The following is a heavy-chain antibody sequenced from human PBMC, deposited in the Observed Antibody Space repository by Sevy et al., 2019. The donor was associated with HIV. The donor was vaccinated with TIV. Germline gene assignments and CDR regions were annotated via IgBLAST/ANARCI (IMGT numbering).Heavy chain of an antibody. V-gene: IGHV3-30*02. Sequence: GGSLRLSCAASGFTFSSYGMHWVRQAPGKGLEWVAFIRYDGSNKYYADSVKGRFTISRDNSKNTLYLQMNSLRAEDTAVYYCARDYRDAFDIWGQWTMVTVSS. D-gene: IGHD1-26*01. CDR3: ARDYRDAFDI. J-gene: IGHJ3*02. CDR2: IRYDGSNK. CDR1: GFTFSSYG.